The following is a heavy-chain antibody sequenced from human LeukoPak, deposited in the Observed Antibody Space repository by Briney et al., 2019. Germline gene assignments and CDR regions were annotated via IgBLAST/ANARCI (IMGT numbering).Heavy chain of an antibody. CDR2: INTSGST. J-gene: IGHJ6*03. Sequence: SETLSLTCSVSGDSISSGSYYWSWIRQPAGKTLEWIGRINTSGSTNYNPSLKTRVTISVDTSKNQLSLKLSSVTAADTAVYYCARVRSGWYDTKYYYYYYYMDVWGKGTTVTVSS. CDR1: GDSISSGSYY. V-gene: IGHV4-61*02. CDR3: ARVRSGWYDTKYYYYYYYMDV. D-gene: IGHD6-19*01.